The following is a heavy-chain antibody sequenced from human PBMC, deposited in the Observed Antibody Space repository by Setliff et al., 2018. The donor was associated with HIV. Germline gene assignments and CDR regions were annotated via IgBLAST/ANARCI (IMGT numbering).Heavy chain of an antibody. V-gene: IGHV3-9*01. D-gene: IGHD2-8*01. CDR3: ARPYTVWVYGMDL. CDR2: ISWNSGSI. CDR1: GFIFDDYA. Sequence: GGSLRLSCAASGFIFDDYAMHWVRQAPGKGLEWVSGISWNSGSIAYADSVKGRFTISRDNAKKSLYLQMNSLRGEDTAFYYCARPYTVWVYGMDLWGQGTTVTVSS. J-gene: IGHJ6*02.